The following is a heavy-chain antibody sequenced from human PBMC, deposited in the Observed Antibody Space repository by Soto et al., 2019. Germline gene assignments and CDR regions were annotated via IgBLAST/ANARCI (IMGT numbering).Heavy chain of an antibody. CDR3: AVDYYYMDV. CDR1: GISFSTYA. Sequence: GGSLRLSCAASGISFSTYAMNWVRQAPGKGLEWVSYISSGSSTIYYAEFLKGRFTFSRDNAKKSLFLQMNSLRAEDTAVYYCAVDYYYMDVWGKGTTVTVSS. V-gene: IGHV3-48*01. CDR2: ISSGSSTI. J-gene: IGHJ6*03.